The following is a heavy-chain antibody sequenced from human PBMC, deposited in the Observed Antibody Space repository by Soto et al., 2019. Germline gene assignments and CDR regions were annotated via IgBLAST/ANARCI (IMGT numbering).Heavy chain of an antibody. D-gene: IGHD3-16*01. CDR2: IIPIFGTA. Sequence: QVQLVQSGAEVKKPGSSVKVSCKASGGTFSSYANSWVRQAPGQGLEWMGGIIPIFGTADYAQKFQGRVTITADDFTSTAYMELSSLRSEDTAVYYCARHLGGNHYYYGMDVWGQGTTVTVSS. CDR3: ARHLGGNHYYYGMDV. J-gene: IGHJ6*02. V-gene: IGHV1-69*12. CDR1: GGTFSSYA.